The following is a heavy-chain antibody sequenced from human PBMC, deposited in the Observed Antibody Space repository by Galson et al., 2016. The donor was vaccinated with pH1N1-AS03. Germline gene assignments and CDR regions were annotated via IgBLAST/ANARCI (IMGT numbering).Heavy chain of an antibody. CDR1: GYTFTNYG. CDR2: ISSFNGYT. Sequence: SVKVSCKASGYTFTNYGVSWVRQAPGQGLEWMGGISSFNGYTTYAQKLQDRVTMTRDTSTSTAYMELRSLRSDDTAVSFCARDAAYYYGMDVWGQGTTVIVS. D-gene: IGHD6-25*01. CDR3: ARDAAYYYGMDV. V-gene: IGHV1-18*01. J-gene: IGHJ6*02.